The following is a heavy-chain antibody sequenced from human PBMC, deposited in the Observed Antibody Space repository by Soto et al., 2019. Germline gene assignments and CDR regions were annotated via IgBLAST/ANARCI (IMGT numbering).Heavy chain of an antibody. V-gene: IGHV1-69*06. Sequence: QVQLVQSEAEVKKPGSSVKVSCKASGGTVSSYAISWVRQAPGQGLEWMGGIIPIFGTANYAQKFQGRVTITADKSTSTAYMELSSLRSEDTAVYYCARLQYCGGDCYRDYWGPGTLVTVSS. CDR1: GGTVSSYA. D-gene: IGHD2-21*02. CDR3: ARLQYCGGDCYRDY. CDR2: IIPIFGTA. J-gene: IGHJ4*02.